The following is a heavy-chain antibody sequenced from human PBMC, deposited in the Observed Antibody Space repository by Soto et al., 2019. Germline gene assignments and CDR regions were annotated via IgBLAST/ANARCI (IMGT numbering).Heavy chain of an antibody. J-gene: IGHJ4*02. V-gene: IGHV3-7*03. CDR3: ARKMLGSFDS. CDR2: INQDGSEK. D-gene: IGHD3-10*02. Sequence: GGSLRLSCVASGFTFSRFWMNWIRQIPGKGLEWVAIINQDGSEKFYVDSVKGRFTISRDTAKNSLFLQMNSLRAEDTAVYYCARKMLGSFDSWGQGALVTVSS. CDR1: GFTFSRFW.